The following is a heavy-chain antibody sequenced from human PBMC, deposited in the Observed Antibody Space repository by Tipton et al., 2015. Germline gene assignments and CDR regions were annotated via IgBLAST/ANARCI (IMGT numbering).Heavy chain of an antibody. D-gene: IGHD2-2*01. CDR2: IYTTGAT. J-gene: IGHJ4*02. CDR1: GDSMTTYY. Sequence: TLSLTCTVSGDSMTTYYWNWIRQPAGKGLEWIGRIYTTGATNYNPSLKSRVTMSVDTSKRQISLRLISVSAADTAIYYCARGNANSSTWHFDYWGQGSMVTVSS. V-gene: IGHV4-4*07. CDR3: ARGNANSSTWHFDY.